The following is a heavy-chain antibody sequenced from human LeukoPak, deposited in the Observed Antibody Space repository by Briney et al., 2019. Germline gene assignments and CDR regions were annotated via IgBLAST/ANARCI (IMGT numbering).Heavy chain of an antibody. V-gene: IGHV4-39*07. Sequence: SETLSLTCTVSGGSISSGSYCWGWIRQPPGKGLEWIGSIYYSGSTYYNPSLKSRVTISVDKSKNQFSLKLSSVTAADTAVYYCARSGSYRTSRYYFDYWGQGTLVTVSS. CDR1: GGSISSGSYC. D-gene: IGHD1-26*01. CDR2: IYYSGST. J-gene: IGHJ4*02. CDR3: ARSGSYRTSRYYFDY.